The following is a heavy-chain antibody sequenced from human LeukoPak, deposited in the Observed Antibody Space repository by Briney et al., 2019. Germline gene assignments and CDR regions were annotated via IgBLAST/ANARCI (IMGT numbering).Heavy chain of an antibody. Sequence: GGSLRLSCAASGFTFDDYAMHWVRQAPGKGLEWVSGISWNSGSIGYADSVKGRFTISRDNAKNSLYLQMNSLRAEDTAVYYCARSPPDSSGYYPYYYYGMDVWGQGTTVTVSS. CDR2: ISWNSGSI. V-gene: IGHV3-9*01. J-gene: IGHJ6*02. CDR3: ARSPPDSSGYYPYYYYGMDV. D-gene: IGHD3-22*01. CDR1: GFTFDDYA.